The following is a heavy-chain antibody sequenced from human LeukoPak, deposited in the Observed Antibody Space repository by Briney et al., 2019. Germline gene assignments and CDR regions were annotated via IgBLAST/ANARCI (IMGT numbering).Heavy chain of an antibody. CDR1: GFTFSSYA. CDR2: ISYDGSNK. Sequence: GGSLRLSCAASGFTFSSYAMHWVRQAPGKGLEWVAVISYDGSNKYYADSVKGRFTISRDNSKNTLYLQMNSLRAEDTAVYYCARDRTVTTGYFDYWGQGTLVTVS. D-gene: IGHD4-11*01. V-gene: IGHV3-30*04. J-gene: IGHJ4*02. CDR3: ARDRTVTTGYFDY.